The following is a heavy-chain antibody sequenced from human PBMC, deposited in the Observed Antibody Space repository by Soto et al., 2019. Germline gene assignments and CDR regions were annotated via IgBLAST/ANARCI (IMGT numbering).Heavy chain of an antibody. V-gene: IGHV4-39*01. CDR3: ASLFHCSSTSCYYYYGMDV. J-gene: IGHJ6*02. Sequence: QLQLQESGPGLVKPSETLSLTCTVSGGSISSSNYYWGWIRQPPGKGLEWIGSIYYSGSTYYNPSLQSRVTISVDTSKNQFSLKLSSVTAADTAVYYCASLFHCSSTSCYYYYGMDVWGQGTTVTVSS. D-gene: IGHD2-2*01. CDR2: IYYSGST. CDR1: GGSISSSNYY.